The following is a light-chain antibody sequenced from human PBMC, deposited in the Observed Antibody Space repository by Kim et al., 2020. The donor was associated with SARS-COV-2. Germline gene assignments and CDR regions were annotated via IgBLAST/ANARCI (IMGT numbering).Light chain of an antibody. Sequence: EIVLTQSPATLSLSPGERATLSCRASQSVSYFLGWYQHKPGQAPRLLIYDASNRATGIPARFSGSGSGTDFTLTISSLEPEDFAVYYCQQRSNWPLTFGGGTKVDI. V-gene: IGKV3-11*01. CDR2: DAS. J-gene: IGKJ4*01. CDR1: QSVSYF. CDR3: QQRSNWPLT.